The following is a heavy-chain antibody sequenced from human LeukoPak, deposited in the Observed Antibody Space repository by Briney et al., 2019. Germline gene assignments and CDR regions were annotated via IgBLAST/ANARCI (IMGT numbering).Heavy chain of an antibody. V-gene: IGHV3-66*01. CDR3: ARGDYQGFYYFDY. Sequence: GGSLRLSCAGSGFPVSRNYMSWVRQAPGKGLEWVSVFYGGGSTYYADSVKGRFTISTDNSKNTLNLQMNSLRAEDTAVYYCARGDYQGFYYFDYWGQGTLVTVSS. CDR2: FYGGGST. D-gene: IGHD2-2*01. CDR1: GFPVSRNY. J-gene: IGHJ4*02.